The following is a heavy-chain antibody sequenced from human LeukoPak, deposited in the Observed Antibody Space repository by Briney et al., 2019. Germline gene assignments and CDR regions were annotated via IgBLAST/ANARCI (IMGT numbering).Heavy chain of an antibody. CDR3: AKQVLGIAAAGTSDWYFDL. J-gene: IGHJ2*01. Sequence: PGRSLRLSCAASGFTFSSYGMHWVRQAPGKGLEWVAVIWYDGSNKYYADSVKGRFTISRDNSKSTLYLQMNSLRAEDTAVYYCAKQVLGIAAAGTSDWYFDLWGRGTLVTVSS. D-gene: IGHD6-13*01. CDR2: IWYDGSNK. CDR1: GFTFSSYG. V-gene: IGHV3-33*06.